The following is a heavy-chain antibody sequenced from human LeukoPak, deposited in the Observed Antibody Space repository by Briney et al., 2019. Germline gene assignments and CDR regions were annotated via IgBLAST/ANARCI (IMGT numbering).Heavy chain of an antibody. Sequence: GGSLRLSCAASGFTFSNAWMSWVRQAPGKRLEWVGRIKSKTDGRTTDYDAPVKGRFTLSRADSQHTLHLQMNSLKTEDTAVYYCTTVNPWGQGTLVTVSS. J-gene: IGHJ5*02. V-gene: IGHV3-15*01. CDR3: TTVNP. CDR1: GFTFSNAW. CDR2: IKSKTDGRTT.